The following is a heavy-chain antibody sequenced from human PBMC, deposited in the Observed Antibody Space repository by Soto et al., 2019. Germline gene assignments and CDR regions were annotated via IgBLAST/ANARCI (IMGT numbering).Heavy chain of an antibody. CDR2: ISSSGSTI. J-gene: IGHJ4*02. D-gene: IGHD1-26*01. CDR1: GFTVSSNY. V-gene: IGHV3-11*01. Sequence: VQLVETGGGLIQPGGSLRLSCAASGFTVSSNYMSWVRQAPGKGLEWVSYISSSGSTIYYADSVKGRFTISRDNAKNSLYLQMNSLRAEDTAVYYCALEGEEWELAFDYWGQGTLVTVSS. CDR3: ALEGEEWELAFDY.